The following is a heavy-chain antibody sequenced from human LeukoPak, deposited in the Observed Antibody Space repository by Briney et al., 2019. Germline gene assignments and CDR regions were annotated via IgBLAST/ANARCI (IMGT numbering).Heavy chain of an antibody. CDR3: AKDRGRYFDWSLPSDY. V-gene: IGHV3-23*01. J-gene: IGHJ4*02. D-gene: IGHD3-9*01. CDR2: ISGSGGNT. CDR1: GFTFSSYA. Sequence: GGSLRLSCATSGFTFSSYAMSWVRQAPGKGLEWVSSISGSGGNTYYADSVKGRFTISRDYSKNTLYLQMNSLRAEDTAVYYCAKDRGRYFDWSLPSDYWGQGTLVTVSS.